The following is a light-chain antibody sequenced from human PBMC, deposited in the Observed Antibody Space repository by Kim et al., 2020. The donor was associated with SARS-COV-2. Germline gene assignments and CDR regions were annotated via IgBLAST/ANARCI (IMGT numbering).Light chain of an antibody. V-gene: IGKV1-33*01. Sequence: ASVGDRVTITCRASQHIRHYLNWYQQKPEKAPKRLIYDASNLEAEVPSRFSGGGSGPDFTFTISSLQPEDIATYYCQQYDSLPPTFGGGTKVDIK. CDR3: QQYDSLPPT. J-gene: IGKJ4*01. CDR1: QHIRHY. CDR2: DAS.